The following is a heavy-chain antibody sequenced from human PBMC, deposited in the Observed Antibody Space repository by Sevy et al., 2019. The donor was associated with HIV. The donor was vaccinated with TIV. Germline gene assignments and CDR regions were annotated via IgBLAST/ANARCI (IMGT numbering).Heavy chain of an antibody. D-gene: IGHD6-6*01. V-gene: IGHV4-59*01. Sequence: SETLSLTCTVSGGSISSYYWSWIRQPPGKGLEWIGDIYYSGSTNYNPSLKSRVTISVDTSKNQFSLKLSSVTAADTAVYYCARSVHSSSSPHFDYWGQGTLVTVSS. CDR2: IYYSGST. CDR3: ARSVHSSSSPHFDY. J-gene: IGHJ4*02. CDR1: GGSISSYY.